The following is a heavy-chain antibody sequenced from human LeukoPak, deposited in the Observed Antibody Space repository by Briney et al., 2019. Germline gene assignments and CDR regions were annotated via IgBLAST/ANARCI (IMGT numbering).Heavy chain of an antibody. J-gene: IGHJ6*03. CDR3: ARGRPDTSVPRTYYMDV. Sequence: EASVKVSCKTSGYTFTNYYMHWVRQAPGQGLEWMGWMSPNGGNTGSAQKFQGRVTFTRDTSISTSFMELSSLRSEDTAIYYCARGRPDTSVPRTYYMDVWGKGTTVTVSS. CDR2: MSPNGGNT. CDR1: GYTFTNYY. V-gene: IGHV1-8*03. D-gene: IGHD5-18*01.